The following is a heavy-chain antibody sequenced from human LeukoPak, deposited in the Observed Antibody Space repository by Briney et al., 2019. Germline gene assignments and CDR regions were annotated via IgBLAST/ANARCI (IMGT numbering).Heavy chain of an antibody. D-gene: IGHD3-22*01. CDR1: GGTFISYA. J-gene: IGHJ6*02. CDR2: IIPIFGTA. Sequence: GASVKVSCKASGGTFISYAISWVRQAPGQGLEWMGGIIPIFGTANYAQKFQGRVTITADESTSTAYMELSSLRSEDTAVYYCARGNYDSSGYAAYYYYGMDVWGQGTTVTVSS. V-gene: IGHV1-69*13. CDR3: ARGNYDSSGYAAYYYYGMDV.